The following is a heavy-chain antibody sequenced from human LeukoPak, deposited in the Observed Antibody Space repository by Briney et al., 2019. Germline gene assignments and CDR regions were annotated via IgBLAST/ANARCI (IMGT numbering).Heavy chain of an antibody. CDR3: AILSITIFGVAYDY. V-gene: IGHV3-48*01. J-gene: IGHJ4*02. Sequence: GGSLRLSCAASGFTFSSYSMNWVRQAPGKGLEWVSYISSSSSTIYYADSVKGRFTISRDNAKNSLYLQMNSLRAEDTAVYYCAILSITIFGVAYDYWGQGTLVTVSS. CDR1: GFTFSSYS. D-gene: IGHD3-3*01. CDR2: ISSSSSTI.